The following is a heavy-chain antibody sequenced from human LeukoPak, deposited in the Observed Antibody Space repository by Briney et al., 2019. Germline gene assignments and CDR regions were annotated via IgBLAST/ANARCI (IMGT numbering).Heavy chain of an antibody. V-gene: IGHV3-23*01. CDR2: ISGSGGSR. CDR1: GFTFSTYG. D-gene: IGHD3-22*01. CDR3: AKAAGARIGTYYYDSSGYYYVSWFDP. J-gene: IGHJ5*02. Sequence: GGSLRPSCAASGFTFSTYGMSWVRQAPGKGLEWVSGISGSGGSRFYTDSVKGRFTISRDNSKNTLYLQMNSLRAEDTAVYYCAKAAGARIGTYYYDSSGYYYVSWFDPWGQGTLVTVSS.